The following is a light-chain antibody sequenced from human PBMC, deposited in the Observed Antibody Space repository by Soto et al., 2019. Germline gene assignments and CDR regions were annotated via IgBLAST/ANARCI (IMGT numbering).Light chain of an antibody. CDR2: DAS. CDR1: QSVSSSY. J-gene: IGKJ5*01. V-gene: IGKV3D-20*01. CDR3: QQYGSSPIT. Sequence: EIILTQSPATLSLSPGDRATLSCGASQSVSSSYVAWYQHRPGLAPRLLIHDASSRATGIPDRFSGTKSGTDFTLTIRRLEPEDAAVYYCQQYGSSPITFGQGTRREIK.